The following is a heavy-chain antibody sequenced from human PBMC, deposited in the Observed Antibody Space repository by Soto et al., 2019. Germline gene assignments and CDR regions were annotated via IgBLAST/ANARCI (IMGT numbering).Heavy chain of an antibody. CDR2: FDPEDGET. D-gene: IGHD4-4*01. J-gene: IGHJ4*02. V-gene: IGHV1-24*01. CDR3: ATSPGVTPSPFDY. CDR1: GYTLTELS. Sequence: ASVKVSCKVSGYTLTELSMHWVRQAPGKGLEWMGGFDPEDGETIYAQKSQGRVTMTEDTSTDTAYMELSSLRSEDTAVYYCATSPGVTPSPFDYWGQGTLVTVSS.